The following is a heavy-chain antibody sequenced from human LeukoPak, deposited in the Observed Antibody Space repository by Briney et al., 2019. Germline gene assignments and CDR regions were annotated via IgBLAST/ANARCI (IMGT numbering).Heavy chain of an antibody. CDR2: IYYSGST. CDR3: ARVRGKWEPLDAFDI. D-gene: IGHD1-26*01. CDR1: GGSISSYY. Sequence: SETLSLTCTVSGGSISSYYWSWIRQPPGKGLAWIGYIYYSGSTNYNPSLKSRVTISVDTSKNQFSLKLSSVTAADTAVYYCARVRGKWEPLDAFDIWGQGTMVTVSS. V-gene: IGHV4-59*01. J-gene: IGHJ3*02.